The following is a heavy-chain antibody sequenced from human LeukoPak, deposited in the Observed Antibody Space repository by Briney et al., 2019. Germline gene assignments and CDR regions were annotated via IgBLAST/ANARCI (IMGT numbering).Heavy chain of an antibody. D-gene: IGHD6-19*01. CDR3: ARHEPLAVSGTFGMDV. V-gene: IGHV4-39*01. CDR1: GDSISSSSYY. Sequence: SETLSLTCSVSGDSISSSSYYWGWIRQPPEKGLEWIGSIYYSGSTYYKPSLKSRVTISVDTSENQFSLKLSSVTAADTAVYYCARHEPLAVSGTFGMDVWGQGTTVTVSS. CDR2: IYYSGST. J-gene: IGHJ6*02.